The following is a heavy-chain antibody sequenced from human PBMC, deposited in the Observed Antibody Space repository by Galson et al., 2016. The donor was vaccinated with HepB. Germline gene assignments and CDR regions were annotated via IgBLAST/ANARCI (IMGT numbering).Heavy chain of an antibody. CDR2: IKGDESER. CDR1: GFTFSRHW. CDR3: AAWGGSNWFYY. J-gene: IGHJ4*02. D-gene: IGHD3-16*01. V-gene: IGHV3-7*03. Sequence: SLRLSCAGSGFTFSRHWMGWVRQTPATGLQWVANIKGDESERSYADSVKGRFTISRDNARNSLYLQMNSLRTEDTAIYYWAAWGGSNWFYYWGQGTLVTVSS.